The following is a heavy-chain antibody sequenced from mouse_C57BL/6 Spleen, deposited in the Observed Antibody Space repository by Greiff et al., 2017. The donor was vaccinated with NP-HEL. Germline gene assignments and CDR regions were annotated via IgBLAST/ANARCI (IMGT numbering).Heavy chain of an antibody. Sequence: EVQGVESGGGLVKPGGSLKLSCAASGFTFSSYAMSWVRQTPEKRLEWVATISDGGSYTYYPDNVKGRFTISRDNAKNNLYLQMSHLKSEDTAMYYCASHGPFAYWGQGTLVTVSA. V-gene: IGHV5-4*01. J-gene: IGHJ3*01. CDR1: GFTFSSYA. D-gene: IGHD1-1*02. CDR3: ASHGPFAY. CDR2: ISDGGSYT.